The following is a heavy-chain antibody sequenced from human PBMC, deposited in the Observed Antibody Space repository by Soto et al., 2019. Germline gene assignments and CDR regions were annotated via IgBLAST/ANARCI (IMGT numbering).Heavy chain of an antibody. CDR2: RYYTGSD. D-gene: IGHD6-13*01. J-gene: IGHJ5*02. CDR3: ARGFRTTAGWFDA. V-gene: IGHV4-31*03. CDR1: NGSISSDGYY. Sequence: QVQLQQSGPGLVKPSQTLSLSCSVSNGSISSDGYYWTWVRQHPGKGLEWIGYRYYTGSDYYNPSLNGRVSISVETAENKFYLTLTSVTAADTAVYYCARGFRTTAGWFDAWGQGALVTVSS.